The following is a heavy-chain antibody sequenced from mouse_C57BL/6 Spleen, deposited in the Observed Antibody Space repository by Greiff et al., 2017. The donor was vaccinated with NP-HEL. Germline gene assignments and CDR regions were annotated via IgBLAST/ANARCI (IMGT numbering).Heavy chain of an antibody. CDR1: GHTFTSYW. CDR2: IDPSDSYT. CDR3: ARTHDYGSSYRYFDV. Sequence: QVHVKQPGAELVMPGASVKLSCKASGHTFTSYWMHWVKQRPGQGLEWIGEIDPSDSYTNYNQKFKGKATLTLDKSSSTAYMQLSSLTSEDSAVYYCARTHDYGSSYRYFDVWGTGTTVTVSS. J-gene: IGHJ1*03. D-gene: IGHD1-1*01. V-gene: IGHV1-69*01.